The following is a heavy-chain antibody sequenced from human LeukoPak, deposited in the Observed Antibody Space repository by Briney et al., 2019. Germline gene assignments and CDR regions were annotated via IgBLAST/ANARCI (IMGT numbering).Heavy chain of an antibody. V-gene: IGHV3-23*01. J-gene: IGHJ4*02. CDR3: AKGNCRGTSCYSDY. D-gene: IGHD2-2*02. CDR2: ISGSGGST. Sequence: GGSLRLSCAASGFTFSSYAMRWVRQAPGKGLEWVSGISGSGGSTYYADSVKGRFTIARDNSKNTLYLQMNSLRAEDTAVYYSAKGNCRGTSCYSDYWGQGTLVTVSS. CDR1: GFTFSSYA.